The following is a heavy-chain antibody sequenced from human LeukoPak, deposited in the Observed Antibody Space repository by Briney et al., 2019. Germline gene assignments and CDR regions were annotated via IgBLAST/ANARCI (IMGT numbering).Heavy chain of an antibody. Sequence: PSETLSLTCTVSGGSISSYYWSWIRQPAGKGLEWIGRIYTSGSTNYNPSLKSRVTMSVDTSKNQFSLKLSSVTAADTAVYYCARGEYYCSSTSCYRRPVYYYMDVWGKGTTVTVSS. V-gene: IGHV4-4*07. CDR1: GGSISSYY. CDR3: ARGEYYCSSTSCYRRPVYYYMDV. J-gene: IGHJ6*03. CDR2: IYTSGST. D-gene: IGHD2-2*02.